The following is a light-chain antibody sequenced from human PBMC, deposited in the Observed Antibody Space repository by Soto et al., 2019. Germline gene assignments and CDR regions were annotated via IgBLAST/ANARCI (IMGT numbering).Light chain of an antibody. J-gene: IGKJ1*01. CDR3: LQQDNYPLT. CDR2: FAS. V-gene: IGKV1-17*01. Sequence: DVPMTQSPSSLSASVGDRVTITCRASQDIRNELVWYQQRPGKAHQRLIFFASTLQSGVTSRFSGSGFGTEFSFTLNGLQPEDCATYYCLQQDNYPLTFGQGTKVEI. CDR1: QDIRNE.